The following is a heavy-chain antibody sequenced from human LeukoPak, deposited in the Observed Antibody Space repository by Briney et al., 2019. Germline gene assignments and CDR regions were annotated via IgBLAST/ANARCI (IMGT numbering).Heavy chain of an antibody. V-gene: IGHV4-34*01. CDR3: ARGHHIVVVVADKFDP. J-gene: IGHJ5*02. D-gene: IGHD2-15*01. CDR1: GGSFSGYC. Sequence: SETLSLTCAVYGGSFSGYCWSWIRQPPGKGLEWIGEINHSGSTNYNPSLKSRVTISVNTSKNQFSLKLSSVTAADTAVYYCARGHHIVVVVADKFDPWGQGTLVTVSS. CDR2: INHSGST.